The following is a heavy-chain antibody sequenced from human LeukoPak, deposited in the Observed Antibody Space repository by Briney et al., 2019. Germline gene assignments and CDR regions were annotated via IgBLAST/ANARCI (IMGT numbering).Heavy chain of an antibody. D-gene: IGHD4-17*01. V-gene: IGHV1-8*02. CDR3: ARAQPDYGDYANY. J-gene: IGHJ4*02. Sequence: ASVKVSCKASGYTFTSYDINWVRQATGQGLEWMGWMNPNSGNTGYAQKFQGRVTMTTDTSTSTAYMELRSLRSDDTAVYYCARAQPDYGDYANYWGQGTLVTVSS. CDR2: MNPNSGNT. CDR1: GYTFTSYD.